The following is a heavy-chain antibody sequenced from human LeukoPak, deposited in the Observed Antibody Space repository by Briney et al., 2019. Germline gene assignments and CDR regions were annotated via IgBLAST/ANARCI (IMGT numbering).Heavy chain of an antibody. D-gene: IGHD1-26*01. Sequence: PGRSLRLSCAASGFTFSSYAMHWVRQGPGKGLEWVAVISYDGSNKYYADSVKGRFTISRDNSKNTLYLQMNSLRAEDTAVYYCAKDRGYFDYWGQGTLVTVSS. CDR3: AKDRGYFDY. CDR2: ISYDGSNK. CDR1: GFTFSSYA. V-gene: IGHV3-30-3*01. J-gene: IGHJ4*02.